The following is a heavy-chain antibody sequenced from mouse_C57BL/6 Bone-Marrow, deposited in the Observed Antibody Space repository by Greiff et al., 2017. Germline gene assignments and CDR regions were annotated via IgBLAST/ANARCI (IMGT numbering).Heavy chain of an antibody. CDR2: IDPSDSYT. Sequence: QVQLQQPGAELVKPGASVKLSCKASGYTFTSYWMQWVKQRPGQGLEWIGEIDPSDSYTNYNQKFKGKATLTVDTSSSTAYMQLSSLTSEESAVYYCARWGSPYYAMDYWGQGTSVTVSS. J-gene: IGHJ4*01. D-gene: IGHD1-1*01. V-gene: IGHV1-50*01. CDR1: GYTFTSYW. CDR3: ARWGSPYYAMDY.